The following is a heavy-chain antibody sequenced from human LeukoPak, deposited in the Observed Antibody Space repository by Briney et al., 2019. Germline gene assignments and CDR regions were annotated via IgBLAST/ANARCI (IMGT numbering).Heavy chain of an antibody. CDR1: GFTFSSYA. J-gene: IGHJ4*02. Sequence: PGGSLRLSCAASGFTFSSYAMSWVRQAPGKGLEWVSGISGSGGSTFYADSVRGRFTISTDNSKNTLYLLMNSLRVEDAAVYYCARYIVGAHFDYWGQGTLVTVSS. CDR2: ISGSGGST. CDR3: ARYIVGAHFDY. V-gene: IGHV3-23*01. D-gene: IGHD1-26*01.